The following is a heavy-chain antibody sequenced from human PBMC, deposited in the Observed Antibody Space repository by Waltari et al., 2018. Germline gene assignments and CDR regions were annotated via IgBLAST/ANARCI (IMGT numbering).Heavy chain of an antibody. D-gene: IGHD6-6*01. CDR2: IKHSGST. V-gene: IGHV4-34*01. Sequence: QVQLQQWGAGLLKPSETLSLTCAVYGGSFSGYYCSWIRQPPGKGLEWIGEIKHSGSTNYNPSRKSRVTISVDTSKNQFSLKLSSVTAADTAVYYCAGIAARRPADYWGQGTLVTVSS. CDR3: AGIAARRPADY. J-gene: IGHJ4*02. CDR1: GGSFSGYY.